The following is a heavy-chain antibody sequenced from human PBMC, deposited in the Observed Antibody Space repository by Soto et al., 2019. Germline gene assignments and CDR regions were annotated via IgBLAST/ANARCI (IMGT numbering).Heavy chain of an antibody. J-gene: IGHJ5*02. CDR2: IGTAGDT. D-gene: IGHD3-22*01. CDR1: GFTFSSYD. Sequence: PGGSLRLSCAASGFTFSSYDMHWVRQATGKGLEWVSAIGTAGDTYYPGSVKSRFTISRENAKNSLYLQMNSLRAGDTAVYYCARKMPTMIVVVIQTWFYPWSQGTLVTVSS. CDR3: ARKMPTMIVVVIQTWFYP. V-gene: IGHV3-13*01.